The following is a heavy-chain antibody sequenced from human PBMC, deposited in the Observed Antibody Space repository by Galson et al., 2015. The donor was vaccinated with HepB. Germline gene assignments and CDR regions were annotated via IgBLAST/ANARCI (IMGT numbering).Heavy chain of an antibody. Sequence: SLRLSCAASGFTFSNAWMNWVRQAPGKGLEWVGRIKSKTDGGTTDYAAPVKGRFTISRDDSRNTLYLQMNSLKTEDTAVYYCTTANQQLAIQVDYWGQGTLVTVSS. CDR3: TTANQQLAIQVDY. CDR2: IKSKTDGGTT. D-gene: IGHD6-13*01. J-gene: IGHJ4*02. CDR1: GFTFSNAW. V-gene: IGHV3-15*07.